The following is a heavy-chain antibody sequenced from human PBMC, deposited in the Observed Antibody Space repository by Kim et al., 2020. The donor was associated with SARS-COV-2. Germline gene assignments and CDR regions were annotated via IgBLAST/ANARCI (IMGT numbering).Heavy chain of an antibody. V-gene: IGHV4-34*01. CDR2: ISDSGST. D-gene: IGHD2-15*01. CDR1: TGSFSGYY. Sequence: ETLSLTCAVYTGSFSGYYWNWIRQSPGKGLEWIGEISDSGSTNYNPSLRSRVSISVDTSKNQFSLKLNSVTAADTAMYYCARGRGGDGWFFDLWGRDTLVTVSS. CDR3: ARGRGGDGWFFDL. J-gene: IGHJ2*01.